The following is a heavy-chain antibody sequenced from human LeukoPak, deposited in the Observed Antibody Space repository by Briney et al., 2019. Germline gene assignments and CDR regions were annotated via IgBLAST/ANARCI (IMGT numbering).Heavy chain of an antibody. Sequence: PGGSLRLSCAASGFTFSNAWMSWVRQAPGKGLEWVGRIKSRADGETTDYATPVRGRFTISRDDSKNTLYLQMNSLRAEDTAVYYCASPYYYGSGPWTFDIWGQGTMVTVSS. J-gene: IGHJ3*02. D-gene: IGHD3-10*01. CDR1: GFTFSNAW. CDR3: ASPYYYGSGPWTFDI. V-gene: IGHV3-15*05. CDR2: IKSRADGETT.